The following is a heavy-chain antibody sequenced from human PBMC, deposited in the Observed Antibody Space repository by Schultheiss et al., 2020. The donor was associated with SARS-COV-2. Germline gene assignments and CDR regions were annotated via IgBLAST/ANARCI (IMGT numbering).Heavy chain of an antibody. D-gene: IGHD4-17*01. Sequence: ETLSLTCAVSGGSISSGGYYWSWIRQHPGKGLEWVSSISSSSSYIYYADSVKGRFTISRHNSKNTLYLQMNSLRAEDTAVYYCARGSGDYDAFDIWGQGTMVTVSS. V-gene: IGHV3-21*01. CDR3: ARGSGDYDAFDI. CDR1: GGSISSGGYY. CDR2: ISSSSSYI. J-gene: IGHJ3*02.